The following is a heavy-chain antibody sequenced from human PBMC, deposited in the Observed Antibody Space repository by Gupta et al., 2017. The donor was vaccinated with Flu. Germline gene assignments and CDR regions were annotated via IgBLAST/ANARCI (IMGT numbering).Heavy chain of an antibody. CDR1: GGSVSSGPYF. Sequence: QVQLQESGPGLVKPSQTLSLTRTISGGSVSSGPYFWSWIRQPAGKALEWIGRIYTSGSTNYNPSLKSRVTISLDTSKNQFSLKLSSVTAADTAVYYCARVHNTVGATAYDHWGQGTLVTVSS. CDR3: ARVHNTVGATAYDH. J-gene: IGHJ4*02. D-gene: IGHD1-26*01. V-gene: IGHV4-61*02. CDR2: IYTSGST.